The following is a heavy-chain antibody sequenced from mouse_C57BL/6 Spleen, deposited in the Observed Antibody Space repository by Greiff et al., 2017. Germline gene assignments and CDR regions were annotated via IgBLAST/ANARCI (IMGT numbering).Heavy chain of an antibody. V-gene: IGHV1-82*01. D-gene: IGHD1-1*01. CDR3: ALYGMDY. CDR1: GYAFSSSW. Sequence: VQLQESGPELVKPGASVKISCKASGYAFSSSWMNWVKQRPGKGLEWIGRIYPGDGDTNYNGKFKGKATLTADKSSSTAYMQLSSLTSEDSAVYFCALYGMDYWGQGTSVTVSS. J-gene: IGHJ4*01. CDR2: IYPGDGDT.